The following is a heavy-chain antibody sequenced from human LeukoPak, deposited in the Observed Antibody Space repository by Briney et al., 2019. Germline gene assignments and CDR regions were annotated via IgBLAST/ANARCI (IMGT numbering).Heavy chain of an antibody. CDR2: IRQEGSEK. D-gene: IGHD6-6*01. CDR3: VRVNHIGALDS. CDR1: GFTFSNYW. J-gene: IGHJ4*02. V-gene: IGHV3-7*01. Sequence: GGSLRHSCAASGFTFSNYWMSWVRQAPGKGLEWVANIRQEGSEKFYLDSLEGRFTISRDNAKNSLYLQMSSPRAEDTAVYYCVRVNHIGALDSWGQGALVTVSS.